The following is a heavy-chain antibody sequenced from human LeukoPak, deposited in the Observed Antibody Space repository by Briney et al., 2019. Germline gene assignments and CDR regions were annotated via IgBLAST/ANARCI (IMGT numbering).Heavy chain of an antibody. CDR3: ARGRDYDILTGPRYYFDY. Sequence: KTSETLSLTCAVYGVSFSGYYWSWIRQPPGKGLEWIGEINHSGSTNYNPSLKSRVTISVDTSKNQFSLKLSSVTAADTAVYYCARGRDYDILTGPRYYFDYWGQGTLVTVSS. J-gene: IGHJ4*02. CDR1: GVSFSGYY. D-gene: IGHD3-9*01. CDR2: INHSGST. V-gene: IGHV4-34*01.